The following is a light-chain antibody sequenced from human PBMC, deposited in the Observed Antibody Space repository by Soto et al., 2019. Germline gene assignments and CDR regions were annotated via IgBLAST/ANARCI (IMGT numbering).Light chain of an antibody. V-gene: IGLV2-14*03. J-gene: IGLJ1*01. CDR3: SSYTSTSTLYV. CDR1: SRDLGGYNY. CDR2: DVS. Sequence: QSALTQPASVSGSPGQSITISCTGTSRDLGGYNYVSWYQQLPGKVPKLIIYDVSNRPSGVSDRFSGSKSGNAASLTISGLQAEDEADYYCSSYTSTSTLYVFGTGTKLTVL.